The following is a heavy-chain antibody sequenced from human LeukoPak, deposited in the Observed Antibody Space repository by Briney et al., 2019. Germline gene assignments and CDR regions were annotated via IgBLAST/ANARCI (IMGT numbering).Heavy chain of an antibody. V-gene: IGHV4-59*08. Sequence: SETLSLTCTVSGGSISSYYWSWIRQPPGKGLEWIGYIYYSGSTNYNPSLKSRVTISVDTSKNQFSLKLSSVTGADTAVYYCARHGDSSGWYGAFDIWGQGTMVTVSS. D-gene: IGHD6-19*01. J-gene: IGHJ3*02. CDR3: ARHGDSSGWYGAFDI. CDR2: IYYSGST. CDR1: GGSISSYY.